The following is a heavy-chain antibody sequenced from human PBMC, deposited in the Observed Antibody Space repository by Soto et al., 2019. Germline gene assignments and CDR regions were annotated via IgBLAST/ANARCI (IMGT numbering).Heavy chain of an antibody. J-gene: IGHJ4*02. CDR1: GFTFSSYS. V-gene: IGHV3-48*02. Sequence: GGSLRLSCAASGFTFSSYSMNWVRQAPGKGLEWVSYISSSSSTICYADSVKGRFTISRDNAKNSLYLQMNSLRDEDTAVYYCARERPDYYDSSGYYLDYWGQGTLVTVSS. CDR2: ISSSSSTI. CDR3: ARERPDYYDSSGYYLDY. D-gene: IGHD3-22*01.